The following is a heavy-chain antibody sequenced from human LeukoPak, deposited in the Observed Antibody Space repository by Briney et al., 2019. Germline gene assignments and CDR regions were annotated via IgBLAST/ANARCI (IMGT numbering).Heavy chain of an antibody. V-gene: IGHV3-23*01. Sequence: PGGSLRLSCAASGFTFSSYSMNWVRQAPGKGLEWVSAISGSGGSTYYADSVKGRFTISRDNSKNTLYLQINSLRAEDTAVYYCAKDHYYDSAYYFDYWGQGTLVTVSS. CDR1: GFTFSSYS. CDR2: ISGSGGST. J-gene: IGHJ4*02. CDR3: AKDHYYDSAYYFDY. D-gene: IGHD3-22*01.